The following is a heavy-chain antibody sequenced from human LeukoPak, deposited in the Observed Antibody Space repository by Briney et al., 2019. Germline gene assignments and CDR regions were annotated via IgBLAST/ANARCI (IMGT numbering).Heavy chain of an antibody. J-gene: IGHJ4*02. D-gene: IGHD6-19*01. CDR2: ISWNSGSI. Sequence: PGRSLRLSCAASGFTFDDYAMHWVRQAPGKGLEWVSGISWNSGSIAYADSVKGRFTISRDNAKHSLFLQMNSLRAEDMAFYYCAKAPSYSTGWYYFDYWGQGTLVTVSS. CDR3: AKAPSYSTGWYYFDY. V-gene: IGHV3-9*03. CDR1: GFTFDDYA.